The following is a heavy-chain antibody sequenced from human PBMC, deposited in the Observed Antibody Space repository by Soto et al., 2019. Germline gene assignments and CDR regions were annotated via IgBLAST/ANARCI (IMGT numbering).Heavy chain of an antibody. CDR1: GFTFGDYA. CDR2: IRSKAYGGTT. CDR3: TSDIVVVVAATLNYYGMDV. J-gene: IGHJ6*02. V-gene: IGHV3-49*03. D-gene: IGHD2-15*01. Sequence: PGGSLRLSCTASGFTFGDYAMSWFRQAPGKGLEWVGFIRSKAYGGTTEYAASVKGRFTISRDDSKSIAYLQMNSLKTEDTAVYYCTSDIVVVVAATLNYYGMDVWGQGTTVTVSS.